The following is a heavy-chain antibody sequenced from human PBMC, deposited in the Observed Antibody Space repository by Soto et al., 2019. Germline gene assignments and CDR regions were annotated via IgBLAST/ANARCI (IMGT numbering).Heavy chain of an antibody. V-gene: IGHV3-7*01. Sequence: GGSLRLSCAASGFTFSSYWMSWLRQAPGKGLEWVANIKQDGSEKYFVDSVRGRFTISRDNAKNSVSLQMNSLRGEDTAVYYCAKYCKYYDISTGRSDAFDIWGQGTVVTVSS. CDR1: GFTFSSYW. J-gene: IGHJ3*02. CDR3: AKYCKYYDISTGRSDAFDI. D-gene: IGHD3-9*01. CDR2: IKQDGSEK.